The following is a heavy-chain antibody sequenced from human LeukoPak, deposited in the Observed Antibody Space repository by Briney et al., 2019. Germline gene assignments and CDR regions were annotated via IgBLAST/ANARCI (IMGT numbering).Heavy chain of an antibody. Sequence: GESLKIPCKVSEYIFAAYWIGWGGQMPGKGLKGIGIISLADSDTASSPSFQGHATISVDKSTHTASLQWNSLNASDTAVYYCARHVSMLPTYYPSHIDYWGQGTLVTVSS. J-gene: IGHJ4*02. CDR2: ISLADSDT. CDR3: ARHVSMLPTYYPSHIDY. CDR1: EYIFAAYW. V-gene: IGHV5-51*01. D-gene: IGHD2-21*01.